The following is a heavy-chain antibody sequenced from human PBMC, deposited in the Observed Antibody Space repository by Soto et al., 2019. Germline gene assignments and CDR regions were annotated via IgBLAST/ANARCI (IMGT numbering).Heavy chain of an antibody. Sequence: SETLSLTCTVSGGSISSSSYYWGWIRQPPGKGLEWIGSIYYSGSTYYNPSLKSRVTISVDTSKNQFSLKLSSVTAADTAVYYCARNDFWSGYYIEGYYYYGMDVWGQGTTVTVSS. CDR3: ARNDFWSGYYIEGYYYYGMDV. D-gene: IGHD3-3*01. CDR2: IYYSGST. CDR1: GGSISSSSYY. V-gene: IGHV4-39*01. J-gene: IGHJ6*02.